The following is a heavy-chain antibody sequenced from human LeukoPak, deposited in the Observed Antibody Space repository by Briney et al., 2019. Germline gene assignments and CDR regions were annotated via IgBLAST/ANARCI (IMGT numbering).Heavy chain of an antibody. J-gene: IGHJ6*03. Sequence: ASVTVSCKASGFTFTSYGITWVRQAPGQGLEWMGWIITYNGNTHYAQKLQGRVTLTTDTSTNTAYMELRGLRSDDTAVYYCVKTTVTSEDYYYYYMDVWGKGTTVTVSS. V-gene: IGHV1-18*01. CDR2: IITYNGNT. D-gene: IGHD4-17*01. CDR1: GFTFTSYG. CDR3: VKTTVTSEDYYYYYMDV.